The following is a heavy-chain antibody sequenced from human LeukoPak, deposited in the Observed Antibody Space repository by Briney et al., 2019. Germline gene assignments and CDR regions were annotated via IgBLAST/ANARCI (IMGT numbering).Heavy chain of an antibody. D-gene: IGHD2-2*02. CDR2: ISGSGGST. CDR3: AKGYCSSTSCYNYYYYMDG. V-gene: IGHV3-23*01. J-gene: IGHJ6*03. CDR1: GFTFSSYA. Sequence: GGSLRLSCAASGFTFSSYAMSWVRQAPGKGLEWVSAISGSGGSTYYADSVKGRFTISRDNSKNTLYLQMNSLRAEDTAVYYCAKGYCSSTSCYNYYYYMDGWGKGTTVTVSS.